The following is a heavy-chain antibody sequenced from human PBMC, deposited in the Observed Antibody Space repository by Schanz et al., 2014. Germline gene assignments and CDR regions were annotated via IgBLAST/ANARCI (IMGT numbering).Heavy chain of an antibody. CDR2: IWFDGNNK. V-gene: IGHV3-33*01. CDR3: GRDSGYGDYVDY. Sequence: QLQLVESGGGVVQPGRSLRLSCATSGFTFSSYGMHWVRQAPGKGLEWVAVIWFDGNNKYYADSVKGRFTFSRDNAKNTLFLQMNSLRAEDTAVYYCGRDSGYGDYVDYWGQGTLVTVSS. CDR1: GFTFSSYG. J-gene: IGHJ4*02. D-gene: IGHD4-17*01.